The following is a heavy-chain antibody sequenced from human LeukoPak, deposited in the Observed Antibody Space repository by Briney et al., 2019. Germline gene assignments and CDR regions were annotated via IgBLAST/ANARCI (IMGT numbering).Heavy chain of an antibody. V-gene: IGHV1-18*01. Sequence: GASVKVSCKASGYTFTSYGISWVRQAPGQGLEWMGWISAYNGNTNYAQKLQGRVTMTTDTSTSTAYMELRSLRSDDTAVYYCARVELEGEGYCTNGVCYGGVDYWGQGTLVTVSS. CDR1: GYTFTSYG. D-gene: IGHD2-8*01. CDR3: ARVELEGEGYCTNGVCYGGVDY. J-gene: IGHJ4*02. CDR2: ISAYNGNT.